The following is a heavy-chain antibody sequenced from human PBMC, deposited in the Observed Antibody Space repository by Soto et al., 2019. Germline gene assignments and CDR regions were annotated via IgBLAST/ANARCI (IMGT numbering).Heavy chain of an antibody. Sequence: SETLSLTCAVYGGSFSGYYWSWIRQPPGKGLEWIGEINHSGSTNYNPSLKSRVTISVDTSKNQFSLKLSSVTAADTAVYYCARTNSSGYYCDFDYWGQGTLVTVSS. CDR1: GGSFSGYY. V-gene: IGHV4-34*01. D-gene: IGHD3-22*01. CDR2: INHSGST. J-gene: IGHJ4*02. CDR3: ARTNSSGYYCDFDY.